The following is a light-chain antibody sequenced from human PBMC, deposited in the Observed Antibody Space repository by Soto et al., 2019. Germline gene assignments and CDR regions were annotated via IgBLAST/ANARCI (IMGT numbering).Light chain of an antibody. V-gene: IGKV3-15*01. CDR2: GAS. CDR3: QQYNIWRSIT. Sequence: EIVITQSPATLSLSPGERATLSCRASQSVSSNLAWYQQKPGQAPRLLIYGASTRANGIPARFSGSGAGTEFTLTISSLQSEDFAVYYCQQYNIWRSITFGQGTRLEIK. J-gene: IGKJ5*01. CDR1: QSVSSN.